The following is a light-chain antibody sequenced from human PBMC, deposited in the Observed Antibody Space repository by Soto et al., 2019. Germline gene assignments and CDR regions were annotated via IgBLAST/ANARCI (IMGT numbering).Light chain of an antibody. Sequence: QSVLTQPPSVSGAPGQRGTISCSGTSSSIGAGYEVHWYHQLPGTAPKLVVSGNGNRPSGVPDRLSAYKSGTSASLAITGLQAEDEGHYYCQSYDKRLTAYVFGTGTKVTVL. CDR3: QSYDKRLTAYV. CDR1: SSSIGAGYE. V-gene: IGLV1-40*01. J-gene: IGLJ1*01. CDR2: GNG.